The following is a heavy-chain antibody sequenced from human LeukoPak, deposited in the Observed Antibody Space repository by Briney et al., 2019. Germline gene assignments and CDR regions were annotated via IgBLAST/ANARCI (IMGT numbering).Heavy chain of an antibody. CDR2: INHSGST. CDR3: ARGRGLIFTHYGSGRYVWFDP. V-gene: IGHV4-34*01. Sequence: SETLSRTCAVYGGSFSGYYWSWIRQPPGKGLEWIGEINHSGSTNYNPSLKSRVTISVDTSKNQFSLKLSSVTAADTAVYYCARGRGLIFTHYGSGRYVWFDPWGQGTLVTVSS. CDR1: GGSFSGYY. D-gene: IGHD3-10*01. J-gene: IGHJ5*02.